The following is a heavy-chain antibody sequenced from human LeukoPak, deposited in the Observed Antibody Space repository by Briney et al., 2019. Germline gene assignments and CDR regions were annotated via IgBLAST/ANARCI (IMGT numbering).Heavy chain of an antibody. V-gene: IGHV4-31*03. CDR3: ARELEENCSGGSCSTYYFDY. D-gene: IGHD2-15*01. CDR1: GGSISSGGYY. Sequence: SETLSLTCTVSGGSISSGGYYWSWIRQHPGKGLEWIGYIYYSGSTYYNPSLKSRVTISADTSKNQFSLKLSSVTAADTAVYYCARELEENCSGGSCSTYYFDYLGQGTLVTVSS. J-gene: IGHJ4*02. CDR2: IYYSGST.